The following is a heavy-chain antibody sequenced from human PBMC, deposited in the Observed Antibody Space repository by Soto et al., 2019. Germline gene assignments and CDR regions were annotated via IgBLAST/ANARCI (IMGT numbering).Heavy chain of an antibody. J-gene: IGHJ6*02. CDR3: ARGGLYSSSWSLGSYYYYYYGMDV. D-gene: IGHD6-13*01. Sequence: KPSETLSLTCAVYGGSFSGYYWSWIRQPPGKGLEWIGEINHSGSTNYNPSLKSRVTISVDTSKNQFSLKLSSVTAADTAVYYCARGGLYSSSWSLGSYYYYYYGMDVWGQGTTVTVSS. CDR2: INHSGST. CDR1: GGSFSGYY. V-gene: IGHV4-34*01.